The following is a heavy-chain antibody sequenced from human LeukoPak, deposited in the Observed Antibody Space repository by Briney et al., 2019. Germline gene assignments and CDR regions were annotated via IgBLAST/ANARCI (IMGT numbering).Heavy chain of an antibody. CDR3: ASEGSDY. CDR1: GFTFSSYS. V-gene: IGHV3-7*01. Sequence: GGSLRLSRAASGFTFSSYSMNWVRQAPGKGLEWVANIKQDGSEKYYVDSVKGRFTISRDNAKNSLYLQMNSLRAEDTAVYYCASEGSDYWGQGTLVTVSS. CDR2: IKQDGSEK. D-gene: IGHD2-15*01. J-gene: IGHJ4*02.